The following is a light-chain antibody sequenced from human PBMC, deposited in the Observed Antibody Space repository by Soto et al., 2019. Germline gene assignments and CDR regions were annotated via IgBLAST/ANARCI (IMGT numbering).Light chain of an antibody. Sequence: DIVLTQSPASLSLSPGERATLSCRASHNVFVYVAWYQQKPGQAPRLLVYDASNRATGIPARFSGSGSGTDLTLTISSLEPEDMAVYYYQQRSNWPQTIGQGTRVQIK. CDR1: HNVFVY. CDR2: DAS. CDR3: QQRSNWPQT. V-gene: IGKV3-11*01. J-gene: IGKJ1*01.